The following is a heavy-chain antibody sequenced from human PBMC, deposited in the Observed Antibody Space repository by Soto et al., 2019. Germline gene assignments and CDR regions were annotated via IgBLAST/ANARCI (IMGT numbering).Heavy chain of an antibody. CDR3: ARENYDFWSGYY. CDR2: ISYDGSNK. Sequence: GGSLRLSCAASGFTFSSYAMHWVRQAPGKGLEWVAVISYDGSNKYYADSVKGRFTISRDNSKNTLYLQMNSLRAEDTAVYYCARENYDFWSGYYWGQGTLVTVSS. V-gene: IGHV3-30-3*01. CDR1: GFTFSSYA. D-gene: IGHD3-3*01. J-gene: IGHJ4*02.